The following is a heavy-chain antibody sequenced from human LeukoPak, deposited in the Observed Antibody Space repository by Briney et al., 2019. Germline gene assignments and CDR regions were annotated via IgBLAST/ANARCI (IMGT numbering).Heavy chain of an antibody. CDR3: ARASSSSWYDFFSGWFDP. CDR2: IYYSGST. J-gene: IGHJ5*02. CDR1: GGSISSSSYY. V-gene: IGHV4-39*07. D-gene: IGHD6-13*01. Sequence: SETPSLTCTVSGGSISSSSYYWGWIRQPPGTGLEWIGSIYYSGSTYYNPSLKSRVTISVDTSKNQFSLKLSSVTAADTAVYYCARASSSSWYDFFSGWFDPWGQGTLVTVSS.